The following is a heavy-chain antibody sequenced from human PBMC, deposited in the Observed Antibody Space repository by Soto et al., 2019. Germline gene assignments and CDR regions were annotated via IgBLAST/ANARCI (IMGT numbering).Heavy chain of an antibody. CDR2: IGGSGGST. CDR3: AKSLYEPLLCQFDY. J-gene: IGHJ4*02. D-gene: IGHD2-2*01. V-gene: IGHV3-23*01. CDR1: GFTFEIYA. Sequence: EAQLLQSGGGLGQPGGSLRLSCAASGFTFEIYAMTWVRQAPGRGLEWVSGIGGSGGSTYYADSVKGRFTISRDNSKNTLYLQMNSLRAEDTAVYYCAKSLYEPLLCQFDYWGQGTLVTVSS.